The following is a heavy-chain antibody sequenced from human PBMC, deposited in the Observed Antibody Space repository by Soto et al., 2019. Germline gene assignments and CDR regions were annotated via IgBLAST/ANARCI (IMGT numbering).Heavy chain of an antibody. CDR2: IYFSGST. CDR3: ARGWAGDCTTFDNGRVV. D-gene: IGHD2-21*02. Sequence: SETPSLTCTVSYGSISSYYWSWIRQPAGSGLEWIGRIYFSGSTNYNPSLKSRITMSVDTSKNQFSLNLTSVTAADTAVYYCARGWAGDCTTFDNGRVVLGQGTTV. J-gene: IGHJ6*02. CDR1: YGSISSYY. V-gene: IGHV4-4*07.